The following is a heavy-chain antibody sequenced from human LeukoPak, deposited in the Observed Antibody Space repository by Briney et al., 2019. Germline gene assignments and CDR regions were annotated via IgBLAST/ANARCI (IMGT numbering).Heavy chain of an antibody. CDR1: GSSISSSNYY. V-gene: IGHV4-39*01. D-gene: IGHD2-15*01. CDR3: ARLLGDCSGGSCYFFDY. Sequence: KPSETLSLTCTVSGSSISSSNYYWGWIRQPPGKGLEWIGNIYYSGSTYYNPSLKSRVAISVDTSKNQLSLKLSSVTAADTAVYYCARLLGDCSGGSCYFFDYWGQGTLVTVSS. CDR2: IYYSGST. J-gene: IGHJ4*02.